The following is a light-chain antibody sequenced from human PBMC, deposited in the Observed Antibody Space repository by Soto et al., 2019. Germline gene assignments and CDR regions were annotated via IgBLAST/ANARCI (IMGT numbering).Light chain of an antibody. CDR3: HQYYSYST. Sequence: DIQRTQSPSTLSASVGDRVTITCRASQSISSWLAWYQQKPGKAPKLLIYKASTLESGVPSNFSGSGSGTEFSLTIRSLQPDDFATYFCHQYYSYSTFGQGTRLEIK. CDR1: QSISSW. V-gene: IGKV1-5*03. CDR2: KAS. J-gene: IGKJ5*01.